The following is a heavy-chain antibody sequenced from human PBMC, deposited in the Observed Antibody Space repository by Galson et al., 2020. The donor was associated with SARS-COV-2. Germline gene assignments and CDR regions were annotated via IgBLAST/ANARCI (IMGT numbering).Heavy chain of an antibody. V-gene: IGHV3-30*03. CDR3: AREYGSVWVYFDY. CDR1: GFTFSSYV. Sequence: GGSLRLSCAVSGFTFSSYVMHWVRQAPGKGLEWVAVISKDGGNKYYADSVKGRFTISRDNSKNTLYVQVNSLRAEDTAVYYCAREYGSVWVYFDYWGQVTLVTVSS. J-gene: IGHJ4*02. CDR2: ISKDGGNK. D-gene: IGHD6-19*01.